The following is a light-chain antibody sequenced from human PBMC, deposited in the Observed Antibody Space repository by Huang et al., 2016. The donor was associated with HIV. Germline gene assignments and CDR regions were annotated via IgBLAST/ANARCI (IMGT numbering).Light chain of an antibody. CDR2: DAS. Sequence: EIVLTQSPATLSLSPGERATLSCRARQSISTYLAWYQHRPGQSPRLLIYDASKRAHGVPARYSDRGYGTEFTLTISSLEHQDFTAYCCQQRKEWLTFGGGTRVDI. CDR1: QSISTY. J-gene: IGKJ4*01. CDR3: QQRKEWLT. V-gene: IGKV3-11*01.